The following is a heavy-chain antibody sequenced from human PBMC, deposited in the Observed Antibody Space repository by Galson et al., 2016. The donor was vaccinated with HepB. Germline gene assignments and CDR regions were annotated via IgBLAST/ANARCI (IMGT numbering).Heavy chain of an antibody. CDR1: GFNFSSSW. V-gene: IGHV3-7*03. CDR3: ARDPGRGALDI. CDR2: IKHDGSEK. J-gene: IGHJ3*02. D-gene: IGHD1-26*01. Sequence: SLRLSCAGSGFNFSSSWMSWVRQAPGKGLEWVANIKHDGSEKYHVDSVMGRFTISKDNARDSLFLQVNSLRAEDTSVYYCARDPGRGALDIWGQGTMVTVSS.